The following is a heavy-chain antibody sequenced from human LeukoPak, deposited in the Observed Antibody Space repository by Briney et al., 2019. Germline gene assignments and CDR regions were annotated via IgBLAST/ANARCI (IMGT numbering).Heavy chain of an antibody. Sequence: GGSLRLSCAASGFSFSSYNMNWFRLAPGEGLEWVSSISASNSYIYYADSVKGRFTISRDSAQSSLYLQMNSLTAEDTAVYYCARDRPRYCGRTSCPVDYWGQGILVTVSS. V-gene: IGHV3-21*01. J-gene: IGHJ4*02. CDR3: ARDRPRYCGRTSCPVDY. D-gene: IGHD2-2*01. CDR1: GFSFSSYN. CDR2: ISASNSYI.